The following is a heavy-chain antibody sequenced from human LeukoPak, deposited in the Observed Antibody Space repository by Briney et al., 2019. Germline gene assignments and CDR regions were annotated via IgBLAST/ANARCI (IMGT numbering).Heavy chain of an antibody. CDR3: AKTPSYYYGSGSYYFVY. Sequence: ASVKVSCKASGYTFTSYGISWVRQAPGQGLEWMGWISAYNGNTNYAQKLQGRVTMTTDTSTSTAYMELRSLRSDDTAVYYCAKTPSYYYGSGSYYFVYWGQGTLVTVSS. J-gene: IGHJ4*02. D-gene: IGHD3-10*01. CDR1: GYTFTSYG. V-gene: IGHV1-18*01. CDR2: ISAYNGNT.